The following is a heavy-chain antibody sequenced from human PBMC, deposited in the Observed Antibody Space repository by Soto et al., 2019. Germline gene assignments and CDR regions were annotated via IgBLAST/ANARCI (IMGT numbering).Heavy chain of an antibody. D-gene: IGHD3-3*01. J-gene: IGHJ6*03. V-gene: IGHV1-18*01. CDR3: ARDDTNVFFCARDGYHFDYMDV. CDR1: GYTFTSYG. CDR2: INGYNGNT. Sequence: GASVKVSCKASGYTFTSYGISWVRQAPGQGLEWMGWINGYNGNTNYAQKFQGRVTMTTDTSTTTAYMELRSLRSDDTAVYYCARDDTNVFFCARDGYHFDYMDVWGKGTTVTVSS.